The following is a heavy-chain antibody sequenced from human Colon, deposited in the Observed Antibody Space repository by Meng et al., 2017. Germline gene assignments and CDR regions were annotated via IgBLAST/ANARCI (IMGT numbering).Heavy chain of an antibody. V-gene: IGHV4-30-4*01. CDR1: GGSISSGDYY. CDR2: IYYSGST. D-gene: IGHD3-10*01. J-gene: IGHJ4*02. Sequence: SPELVNPSQTLSLTCTGSGGSISSGDYYWSWIRQPPGKGLDWIGYIYYSGSTYYNPSLKSRVTMSVDTSKNQFSLKLSSVTAADTAVYYCARSSTYYYGSGSSVLFDYWGQGTLVTVSS. CDR3: ARSSTYYYGSGSSVLFDY.